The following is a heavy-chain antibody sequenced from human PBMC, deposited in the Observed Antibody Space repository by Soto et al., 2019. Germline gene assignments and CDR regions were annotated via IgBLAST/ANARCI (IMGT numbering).Heavy chain of an antibody. CDR1: GGSISSYY. J-gene: IGHJ4*02. D-gene: IGHD2-21*01. CDR3: ARGNVVAIDY. CDR2: IYYSGST. Sequence: SETLSLTCTVSGGSISSYYWSWIRQPPGKGLEWIGYIYYSGSTNYNPSLKSRVTISVDRSKNQFSPKLSSVTAADTAVYYCARGNVVAIDYWGQGTLVTVSS. V-gene: IGHV4-59*12.